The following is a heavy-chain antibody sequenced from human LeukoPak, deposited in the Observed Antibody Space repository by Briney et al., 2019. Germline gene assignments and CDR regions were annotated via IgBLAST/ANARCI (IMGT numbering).Heavy chain of an antibody. V-gene: IGHV4-59*01. CDR2: IYYSGST. CDR3: ARDLGPQVFDY. Sequence: AETLSLTCTVSGGSISSYYRSWIRQPPGKGLEWIGYIYYSGSTNYNPSLKSRLTISVDTSKNQCSLKLSSVTAVDTAVYYCARDLGPQVFDYWGQGALVTVSS. J-gene: IGHJ4*02. CDR1: GGSISSYY.